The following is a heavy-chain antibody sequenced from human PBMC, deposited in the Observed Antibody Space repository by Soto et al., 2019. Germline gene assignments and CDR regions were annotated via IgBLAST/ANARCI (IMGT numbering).Heavy chain of an antibody. V-gene: IGHV3-48*02. CDR1: GFTFSSYS. CDR2: MSRSSSTI. J-gene: IGHJ5*02. D-gene: IGHD2-2*01. Sequence: EVQLVESGGGLVQPGGSLRLSCAASGFTFSSYSMNWVRQAPGKGLELVSYMSRSSSTIYYADSVKGRFTISRDNAKNSLYLPMNSLSDEDTAVDYCAILVYDCSRTSCYAGDWFDPWGKGTLVTVSS. CDR3: AILVYDCSRTSCYAGDWFDP.